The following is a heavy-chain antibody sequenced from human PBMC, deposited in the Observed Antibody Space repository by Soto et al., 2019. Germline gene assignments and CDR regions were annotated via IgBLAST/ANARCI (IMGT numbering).Heavy chain of an antibody. Sequence: EVQLLESGGNLVQPGGSLRLSCAASGFTFRNYAMSWVRQAPGAGLEWVSGISASGARTYYAESVKGRFTISRDNSKDTLVRQMNSLRAEDTALYYCAKDPNGDYFGAFDIWGRGTMVTVAS. CDR1: GFTFRNYA. J-gene: IGHJ3*02. CDR3: AKDPNGDYFGAFDI. CDR2: ISASGART. D-gene: IGHD4-17*01. V-gene: IGHV3-23*01.